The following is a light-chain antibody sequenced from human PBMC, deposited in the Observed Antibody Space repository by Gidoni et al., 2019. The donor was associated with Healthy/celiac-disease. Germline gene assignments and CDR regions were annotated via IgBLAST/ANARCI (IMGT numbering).Light chain of an antibody. V-gene: IGKV1-39*01. CDR2: AAS. CDR1: QSISSY. Sequence: DIQMTQSPSSLSASVGDRVTITCRASQSISSYLNWYQQKPGKAPKLLIYAASSLQSGVPSRFSGSGSGTDFTLTISSLQPEDFATDYCQQSYSTWYTFGQGTKLEIK. CDR3: QQSYSTWYT. J-gene: IGKJ2*01.